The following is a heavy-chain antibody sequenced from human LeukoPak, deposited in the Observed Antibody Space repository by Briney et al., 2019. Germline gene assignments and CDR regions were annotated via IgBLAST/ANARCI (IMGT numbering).Heavy chain of an antibody. J-gene: IGHJ3*02. Sequence: SETLSLTCTVSGGSISSYYWSWIRQPPGKGLEYIGYIYYSGSTNYNPSLKSRVTISVDKSKNQFSLKLSSVTAADTAVYYCARDGGSRGYTYGQGAFDIWGQGTMVTVSS. V-gene: IGHV4-59*12. CDR3: ARDGGSRGYTYGQGAFDI. CDR1: GGSISSYY. D-gene: IGHD5-18*01. CDR2: IYYSGST.